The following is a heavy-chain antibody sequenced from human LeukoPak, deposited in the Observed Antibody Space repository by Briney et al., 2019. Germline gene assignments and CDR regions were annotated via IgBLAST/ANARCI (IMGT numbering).Heavy chain of an antibody. V-gene: IGHV3-30-3*01. J-gene: IGHJ4*02. CDR3: ARDDPSMIAALHY. CDR1: GFTFSSYA. CDR2: ISYDGSNK. Sequence: GGSLRLSCAASGFTFSSYAMHWVRQAPGKGLEWVAVISYDGSNKYYADSVKGRFTISRDNAKNSVYLHMNSLRAEDTAVYFCARDDPSMIAALHYWGQGTLVTVSS. D-gene: IGHD6-6*01.